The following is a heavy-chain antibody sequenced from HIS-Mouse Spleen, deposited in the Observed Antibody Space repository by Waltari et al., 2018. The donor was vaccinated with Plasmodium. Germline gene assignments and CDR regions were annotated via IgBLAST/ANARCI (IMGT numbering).Heavy chain of an antibody. CDR3: AKGEMGAFDI. Sequence: QVQLVESGGGVVQPGRSLRLSCAASGFTFSSYGMHWVRQAPGKGVEWVAVISYDGSNKYYADSVKGRFTITRDNSKNTLYLQMNSLRAEDTAVYYCAKGEMGAFDIWGQGTMVTVSS. CDR1: GFTFSSYG. CDR2: ISYDGSNK. J-gene: IGHJ3*02. V-gene: IGHV3-30*18. D-gene: IGHD1-26*01.